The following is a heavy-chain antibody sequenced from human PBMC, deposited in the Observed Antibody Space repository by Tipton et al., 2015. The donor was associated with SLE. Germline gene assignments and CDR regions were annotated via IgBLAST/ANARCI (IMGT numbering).Heavy chain of an antibody. Sequence: GLVKPSETLSLTCSVSGGSISSGSYYWGWIRQPPGKGLEWIGYIFYGSANYNPSLKSRVTISVDTSKNQFSLRLSSVTAADTAVYYCARVCSSISCLKNYYMDVWGKGTTVTVSS. J-gene: IGHJ6*03. D-gene: IGHD2-2*01. CDR1: GGSISSGSYY. V-gene: IGHV4-61*01. CDR2: IFYGSA. CDR3: ARVCSSISCLKNYYMDV.